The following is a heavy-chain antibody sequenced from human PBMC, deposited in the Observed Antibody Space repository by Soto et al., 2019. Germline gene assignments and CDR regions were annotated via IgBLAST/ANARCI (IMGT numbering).Heavy chain of an antibody. CDR2: IYYSGST. Sequence: QLQLQESGPGLVKPSETLSLTCTVSGGSLSSSSYYWGWIRQPPGKGREWSGSIYYSGSTYYNPSLKRRVTISVDTSQTPFSLKRSSLTAADTAVYYCAKGGSGSYSNAFDLWGQGTMVTVSS. CDR3: AKGGSGSYSNAFDL. J-gene: IGHJ3*01. CDR1: GGSLSSSSYY. D-gene: IGHD3-10*01. V-gene: IGHV4-39*01.